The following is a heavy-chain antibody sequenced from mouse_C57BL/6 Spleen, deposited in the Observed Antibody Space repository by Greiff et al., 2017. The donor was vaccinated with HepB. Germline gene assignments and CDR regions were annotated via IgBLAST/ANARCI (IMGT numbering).Heavy chain of an antibody. CDR2: IYPRSGNT. D-gene: IGHD1-1*01. Sequence: QVQLQQSGAELARPGASVKLSCKASGYTFTSYGISWVKQRTGQGLEWIGEIYPRSGNTYYNEKFKGKATLTADKSSSTAYIELRSRTSEDSAVYFCARAGYYGSSAYAMEYWGQGTSVTVSS. J-gene: IGHJ4*01. CDR1: GYTFTSYG. CDR3: ARAGYYGSSAYAMEY. V-gene: IGHV1-81*01.